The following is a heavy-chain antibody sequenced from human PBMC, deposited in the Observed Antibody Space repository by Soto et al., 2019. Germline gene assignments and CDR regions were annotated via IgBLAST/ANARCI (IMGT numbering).Heavy chain of an antibody. D-gene: IGHD3-22*01. J-gene: IGHJ4*02. Sequence: EVQLVESGGGLVQPGRSLRLSCAASGFTFDDYAMHWVRQAPGKGLEWVSGMSWNSGSIGYADSVKGRFTISRDNAKNSLYLQMNSLRAEDTALYYCEKDLHYCDSSGAVDYWGQGTLVTVSS. V-gene: IGHV3-9*01. CDR3: EKDLHYCDSSGAVDY. CDR1: GFTFDDYA. CDR2: MSWNSGSI.